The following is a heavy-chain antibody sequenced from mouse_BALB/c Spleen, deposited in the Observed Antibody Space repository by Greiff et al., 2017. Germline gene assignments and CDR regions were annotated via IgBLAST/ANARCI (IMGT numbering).Heavy chain of an antibody. V-gene: IGHV2-4-1*01. CDR2: IWSGGST. CDR3: ARKKYGNYHYAMDY. J-gene: IGHJ4*01. CDR1: GFSLTSYG. D-gene: IGHD2-10*02. Sequence: VQLQESGPGLVQPSQSLSITCTVSGFSLTSYGVHWVRQSPGKGLEWLGVIWSGGSTDYNAAFISRLSISKDNSKSQVFFKMNSLQADDTAIYYCARKKYGNYHYAMDYWGQGTSVTVSS.